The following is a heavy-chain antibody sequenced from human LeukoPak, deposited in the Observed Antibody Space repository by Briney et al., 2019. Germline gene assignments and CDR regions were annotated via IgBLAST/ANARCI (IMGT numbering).Heavy chain of an antibody. CDR2: IVVGSGNT. CDR1: GFTFTSSA. CDR3: AADDLLFVY. V-gene: IGHV1-58*01. J-gene: IGHJ4*02. Sequence: ASVKVSCKASGFTFTSSAVQWVRQARGQRLEWIGWIVVGSGNTNFAQKFQERVTITRDMSTNTANMELTSLSSEDTAVYYCAADDLLFVYWGQGTLVTVSS. D-gene: IGHD2-21*01.